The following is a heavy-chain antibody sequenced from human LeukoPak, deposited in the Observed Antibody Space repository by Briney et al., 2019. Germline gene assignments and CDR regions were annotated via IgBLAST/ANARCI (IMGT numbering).Heavy chain of an antibody. CDR2: IYYSGST. CDR3: ARRNYCSGGSCYPTAWFDP. D-gene: IGHD2-15*01. CDR1: GGSISSYY. V-gene: IGHV4-39*01. J-gene: IGHJ5*02. Sequence: SETLSLTCTVSGGSISSYYWGWIRQPPGKGLEWIGSIYYSGSTYYNPSLKSRVTISVDTSKNQFSLKLSSVTAADTAVYYCARRNYCSGGSCYPTAWFDPWGQGTLVTVSS.